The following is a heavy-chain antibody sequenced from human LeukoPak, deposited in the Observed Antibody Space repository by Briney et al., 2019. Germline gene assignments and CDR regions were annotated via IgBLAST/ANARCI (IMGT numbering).Heavy chain of an antibody. Sequence: GGSLRLSCAASGFTFSNAWMSWVRQAPGKGLEWVGRIKSKTDGGTTDYAAPVKGRFTISRDDSKNTLYLQMNSLKTEDTAVYYCTTFPSYYCGGDCYPPYYFDYWGQGTLVTVSS. CDR3: TTFPSYYCGGDCYPPYYFDY. J-gene: IGHJ4*02. CDR2: IKSKTDGGTT. D-gene: IGHD2-21*02. V-gene: IGHV3-15*01. CDR1: GFTFSNAW.